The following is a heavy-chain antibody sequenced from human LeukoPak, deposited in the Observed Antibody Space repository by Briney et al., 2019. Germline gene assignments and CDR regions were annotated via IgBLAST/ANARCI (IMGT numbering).Heavy chain of an antibody. CDR2: IWYDGSNK. D-gene: IGHD4-23*01. CDR3: ARDVDYGGNSGMDY. Sequence: GGSLRLSCAASGFTFSSYGMHWVRQAPGKGLEWVAVIWYDGSNKYYADSVKGRFTISRDNSKNTLYLQMNSLGAEDTAVYYCARDVDYGGNSGMDYWGQGTLVTVSS. CDR1: GFTFSSYG. J-gene: IGHJ4*02. V-gene: IGHV3-33*01.